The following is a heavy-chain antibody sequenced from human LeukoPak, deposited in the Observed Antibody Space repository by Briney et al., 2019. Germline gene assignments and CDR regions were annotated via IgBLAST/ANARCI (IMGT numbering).Heavy chain of an antibody. CDR3: ARDVVGVSFFDY. D-gene: IGHD2-2*01. CDR2: ISSSGSTI. Sequence: GGSLRLSCAASGFTFSGYEMNWVRQAPAKGLEWVSYISSSGSTIYYADSVKGRFTISRDNAKNSLYLQMNSLRAEDTAVYYCARDVVGVSFFDYWGQGTLVTVSS. CDR1: GFTFSGYE. V-gene: IGHV3-48*03. J-gene: IGHJ4*02.